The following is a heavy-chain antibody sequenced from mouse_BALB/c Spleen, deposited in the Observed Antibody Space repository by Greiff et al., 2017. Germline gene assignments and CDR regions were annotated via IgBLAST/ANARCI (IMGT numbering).Heavy chain of an antibody. CDR2: INSNGGST. D-gene: IGHD2-1*01. J-gene: IGHJ2*01. CDR3: ARDHYGNYLDY. Sequence: EVQLQESGGGLVQPGGSLKLSCAASGFTFSSYGMSWVRQTPDKRLELVATINSNGGSTYYPDSVKGRFTISRDNAKNTLYLQMSSLKSEDTAMYYCARDHYGNYLDYWGQGTTLTVSS. V-gene: IGHV5-6-3*01. CDR1: GFTFSSYG.